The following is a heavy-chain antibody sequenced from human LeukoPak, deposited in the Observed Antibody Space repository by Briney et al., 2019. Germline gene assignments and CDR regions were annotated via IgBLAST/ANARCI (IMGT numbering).Heavy chain of an antibody. Sequence: GGSLRLSCAASGFTFSSYAMNWVRQAPGKGLEWVSGISNSGGSTYYADSVKGRFTISRDNSKNTLYLQMNSLRAEDTAVYYCAKHSSSWRFDYWGQGTLVTVSS. D-gene: IGHD6-13*01. CDR3: AKHSSSWRFDY. J-gene: IGHJ4*02. CDR1: GFTFSSYA. CDR2: ISNSGGST. V-gene: IGHV3-23*01.